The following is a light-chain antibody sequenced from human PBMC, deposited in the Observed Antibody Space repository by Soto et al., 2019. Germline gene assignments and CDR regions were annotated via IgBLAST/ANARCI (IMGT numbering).Light chain of an antibody. J-gene: IGLJ1*01. CDR3: QSYDSSLNGHG. V-gene: IGLV1-40*01. Sequence: QSVLTQPPSVSGAPGQRVTISCTGSSSNIGAGYDVHWYQQLPGTAPKLLIYGNNNRPSGVPDRFSGSKSITSASLAITGLQAEDEADYYCQSYDSSLNGHGFGTGTKLTVL. CDR2: GNN. CDR1: SSNIGAGYD.